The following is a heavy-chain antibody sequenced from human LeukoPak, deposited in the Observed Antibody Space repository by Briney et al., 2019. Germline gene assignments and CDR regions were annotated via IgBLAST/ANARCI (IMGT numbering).Heavy chain of an antibody. CDR1: GFTFSTSE. J-gene: IGHJ4*02. CDR3: ASFSDY. Sequence: GGSLRLSCAASGFTFSTSEMNWVRQAPGKGLEWLSYISISGNTIFYADSVKGRFTISRDNARNSLYLQMNSLRAEDTAIYYCASFSDYWGRGTLVTVSS. CDR2: ISISGNTI. V-gene: IGHV3-48*03.